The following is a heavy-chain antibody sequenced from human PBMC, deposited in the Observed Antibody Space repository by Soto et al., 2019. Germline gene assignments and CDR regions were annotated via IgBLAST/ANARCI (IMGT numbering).Heavy chain of an antibody. Sequence: PSETLSLTCAVYGGSFSGYYWSWIRQPPGKGLEWIGEINHSGSTNYNPSLKSRVTISVDTSKDQFSLKLSSVTAADTAVYYCARGPLLRYFDWLPHFDYWGQGTLVTVS. CDR2: INHSGST. D-gene: IGHD3-9*01. CDR1: GGSFSGYY. J-gene: IGHJ4*02. CDR3: ARGPLLRYFDWLPHFDY. V-gene: IGHV4-34*01.